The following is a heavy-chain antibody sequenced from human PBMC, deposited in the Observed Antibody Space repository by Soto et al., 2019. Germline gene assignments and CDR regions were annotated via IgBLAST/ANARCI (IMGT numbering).Heavy chain of an antibody. V-gene: IGHV4-61*01. Sequence: QVQLQESGPGLVKPSETLSLTCTVSGGSVSSGSYYWSWIRQPPGKRLEWIGYIYYSGSTNYNPSLKSRVTISVDTSKNQFSLKLSSVTAADTAVYYCARGSGPNDAFDIWGQGTMVTVSS. CDR2: IYYSGST. CDR1: GGSVSSGSYY. J-gene: IGHJ3*02. CDR3: ARGSGPNDAFDI. D-gene: IGHD2-15*01.